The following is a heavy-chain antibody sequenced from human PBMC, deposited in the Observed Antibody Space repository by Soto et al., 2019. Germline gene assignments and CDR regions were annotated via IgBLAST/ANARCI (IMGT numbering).Heavy chain of an antibody. D-gene: IGHD2-2*01. CDR2: IVVGSGNT. Sequence: SVKVSCKASGFTFTSSAVQWVRQARGQRLEWIGWIVVGSGNTNYAQKFQERVTITRDMSTSTAYMELSSLRSEDTAVYYCAADRPYCSSTSCSLSFDYWGQGTLVTVSS. J-gene: IGHJ4*02. CDR3: AADRPYCSSTSCSLSFDY. V-gene: IGHV1-58*01. CDR1: GFTFTSSA.